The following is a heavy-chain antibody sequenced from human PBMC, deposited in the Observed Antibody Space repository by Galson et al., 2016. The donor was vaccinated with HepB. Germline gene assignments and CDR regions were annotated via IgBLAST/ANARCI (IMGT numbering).Heavy chain of an antibody. J-gene: IGHJ4*02. CDR3: AAEWPGFEF. V-gene: IGHV1-58*01. Sequence: SVKVSCKASGFTFSHSAVQWVRQTRGQGLEWIGWIVVGSGNTRYAQRFQERVAFTRDMSTDTAYMEVSSLKSEDTAVYYCAAEWPGFEFWGPGTQVSV. D-gene: IGHD5-24*01. CDR2: IVVGSGNT. CDR1: GFTFSHSA.